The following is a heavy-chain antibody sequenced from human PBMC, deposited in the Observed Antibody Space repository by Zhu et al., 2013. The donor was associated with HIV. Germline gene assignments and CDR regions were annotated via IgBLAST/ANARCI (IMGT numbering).Heavy chain of an antibody. J-gene: IGHJ6*02. CDR2: INHSGST. CDR1: VGSFSGYY. D-gene: IGHD3-10*01. CDR3: ARGEMDTMVRTCYWATYYYGMDV. V-gene: IGHV4-34*01. Sequence: QVQLQQWGAGLLKPSETLSLTCAVYVGSFSGYYWSWIRQPPGKGLEWIGKINHSGSTNYNPSLKSRVTISVDTSKNQFSLKLSSVTAADTAVYYCARGEMDTMVRTCYWATYYYGMDVWAKGPRSPSP.